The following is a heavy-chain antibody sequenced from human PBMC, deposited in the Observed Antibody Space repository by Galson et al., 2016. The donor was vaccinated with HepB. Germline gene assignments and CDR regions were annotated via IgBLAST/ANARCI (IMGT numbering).Heavy chain of an antibody. CDR1: GYTFTTYG. Sequence: SVKVSCKASGYTFTTYGISWVRQAPGQGLEWMGWISANSGNTNYAQKFQGRVTMTRDTSTSTAYMELRSLRSDDTAVFYCARDYGDDAYHFDYWGQGTLVTGSS. J-gene: IGHJ4*02. CDR2: ISANSGNT. D-gene: IGHD2-21*02. CDR3: ARDYGDDAYHFDY. V-gene: IGHV1-18*01.